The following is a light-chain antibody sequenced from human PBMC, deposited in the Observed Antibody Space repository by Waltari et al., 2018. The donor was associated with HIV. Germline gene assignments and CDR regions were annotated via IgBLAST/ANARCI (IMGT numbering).Light chain of an antibody. CDR3: QQRSDWPRSP. CDR2: DAS. J-gene: IGKJ4*01. CDR1: QSVSTY. Sequence: ELVLTQSPATLSLSPGERATLSCRASQSVSTYLAWYQQRPGQSPRLLIYDASSRATGIPARFSGSGSGTDFTLTISSLEPADFAVYYCQQRSDWPRSPFGGGTKVEIK. V-gene: IGKV3-11*01.